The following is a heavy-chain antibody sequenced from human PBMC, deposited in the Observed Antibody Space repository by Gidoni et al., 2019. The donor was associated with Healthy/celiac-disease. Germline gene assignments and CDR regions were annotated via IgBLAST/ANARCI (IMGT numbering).Heavy chain of an antibody. V-gene: IGHV3-21*01. CDR2: ISSSSSYI. CDR3: ARAGYCSSTSCSRRPDYYYYYYMDV. Sequence: EVQLVESGGGLVKPGGSLRLSCAASGFTFSSYSMNWVRQAPGKGLEWVSSISSSSSYIYYADSVKGRFTISRDNAKNSLYLQMNSLRAEDTAVYYCARAGYCSSTSCSRRPDYYYYYYMDVWGKGTTVTVSS. D-gene: IGHD2-2*01. CDR1: GFTFSSYS. J-gene: IGHJ6*03.